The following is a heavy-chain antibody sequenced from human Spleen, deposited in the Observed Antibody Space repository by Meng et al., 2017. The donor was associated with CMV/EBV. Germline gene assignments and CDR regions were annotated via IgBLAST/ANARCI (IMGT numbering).Heavy chain of an antibody. CDR3: ARIPSDCSSTSCYYYYGMDV. D-gene: IGHD2-2*01. CDR2: MNPNSGNT. Sequence: ASVKVSCKASGYTFTSYDINWVRQATGQGLEWMGWMNPNSGNTGYAQKFQGRVTITRNTSISTAYMELSSLRSEDTAVYYCARIPSDCSSTSCYYYYGMDVWGQGTTVTVSS. CDR1: GYTFTSYD. J-gene: IGHJ6*02. V-gene: IGHV1-8*03.